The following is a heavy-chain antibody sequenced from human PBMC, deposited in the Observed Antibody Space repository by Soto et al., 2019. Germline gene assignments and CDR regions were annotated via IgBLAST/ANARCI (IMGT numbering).Heavy chain of an antibody. CDR3: ARDRIRPNCSGGSCYPNDAFDI. Sequence: GASVKASCKVSGYTLTEFSMYCVRQAPGKGLEWMGGFDPEDGETIYAQSFQGRVTMTRDTSTSTVYMELSSLRSEDTAVYYCARDRIRPNCSGGSCYPNDAFDIWGQGTMVTVSS. D-gene: IGHD2-15*01. J-gene: IGHJ3*02. CDR1: GYTLTEFS. CDR2: FDPEDGET. V-gene: IGHV1-24*01.